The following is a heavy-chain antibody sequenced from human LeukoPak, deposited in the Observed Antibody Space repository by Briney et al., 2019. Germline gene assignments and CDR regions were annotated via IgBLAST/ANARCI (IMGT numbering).Heavy chain of an antibody. CDR1: GDSTTSSSYY. CDR3: ARDFSSSSSVYYYYYMDV. Sequence: SETLSLTCTVSGDSTTSSSYYWGWIRQPPGMGLEWLGTIYYRGTTYYNPSLKSRVTFSVDTSKNQFSLRLNSVTAADTAVYYCARDFSSSSSVYYYYYMDVWGKGTTVTVSS. D-gene: IGHD6-6*01. V-gene: IGHV4-39*07. CDR2: IYYRGTT. J-gene: IGHJ6*03.